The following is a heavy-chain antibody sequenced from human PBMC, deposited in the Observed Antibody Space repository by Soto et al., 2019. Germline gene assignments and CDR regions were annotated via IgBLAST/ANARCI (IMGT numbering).Heavy chain of an antibody. Sequence: SETLSLTCTVSGGSISSSSYYWGWIRQPPGKGLEWIGSIYYSGSTYYNPSLKSRVTISVDTSKNQFSLKLSSVTAADTAVYYCARPSRYSSGWYAYYFDYWGQGTLVTVS. D-gene: IGHD6-19*01. CDR3: ARPSRYSSGWYAYYFDY. J-gene: IGHJ4*02. CDR1: GGSISSSSYY. V-gene: IGHV4-39*01. CDR2: IYYSGST.